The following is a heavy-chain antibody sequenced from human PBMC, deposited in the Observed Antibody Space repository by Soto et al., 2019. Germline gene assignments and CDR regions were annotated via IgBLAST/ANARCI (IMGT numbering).Heavy chain of an antibody. CDR1: AFSFSTSW. D-gene: IGHD4-4*01. V-gene: IGHV3-74*01. CDR2: INPDGRTI. CDR3: AKAGNYRFDN. J-gene: IGHJ4*02. Sequence: GGSLRLSCAASAFSFSTSWMRWVRQAPGEGLVWVSRINPDGRTINYADSVKGRFTISRDNAKNTLYLQMNILRVEDTAVYFCAKAGNYRFDNWRLGTMVTVSS.